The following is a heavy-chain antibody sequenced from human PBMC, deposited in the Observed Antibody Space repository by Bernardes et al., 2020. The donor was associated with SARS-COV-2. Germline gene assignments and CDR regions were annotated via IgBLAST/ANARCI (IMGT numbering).Heavy chain of an antibody. CDR1: GYTFTGYY. J-gene: IGHJ6*02. D-gene: IGHD6-13*01. CDR3: ARVGSFPGWYYYYGMDV. CDR2: INPNSGGT. Sequence: ASVKVSCKASGYTFTGYYMHWVRQAPGQGLEWMGWINPNSGGTNYAQKFQGRVTMTRDTSISTAYMELSRLRSDDTAVYYCARVGSFPGWYYYYGMDVWGQGTTVTVSS. V-gene: IGHV1-2*02.